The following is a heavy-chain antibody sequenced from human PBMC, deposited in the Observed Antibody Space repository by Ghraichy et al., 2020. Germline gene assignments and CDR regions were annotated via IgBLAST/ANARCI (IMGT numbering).Heavy chain of an antibody. D-gene: IGHD3-10*01. CDR2: ISGSGGST. J-gene: IGHJ5*02. V-gene: IGHV3-23*01. CDR1: GFTFSSYA. Sequence: GALRLSCAASGFTFSSYAMSWVRQAPGKGLEWVSAISGSGGSTYYADSVKGRFTISRDNSKNTLYLQMNSLRAEDTAVYYCAKAPRGVIITMYNWFDPWGQGTLVTVSS. CDR3: AKAPRGVIITMYNWFDP.